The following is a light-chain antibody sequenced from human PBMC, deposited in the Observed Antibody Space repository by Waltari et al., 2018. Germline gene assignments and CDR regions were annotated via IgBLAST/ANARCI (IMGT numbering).Light chain of an antibody. CDR1: SNDVGGYNF. V-gene: IGLV2-14*03. CDR2: DVN. CDR3: GSYVNTRVLFV. Sequence: QSALTQPASVSGSPGQSITISCGGSSNDVGGYNFVSWYQQHPGKPPKVIIYDVNNRPSGISSRFSGSKSDNTASLTISDLQPEDEADYYCGSYVNTRVLFVFGSGTKVTVL. J-gene: IGLJ1*01.